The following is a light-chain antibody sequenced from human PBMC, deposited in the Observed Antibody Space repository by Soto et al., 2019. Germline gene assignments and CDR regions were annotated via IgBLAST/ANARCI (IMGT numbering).Light chain of an antibody. Sequence: DIQLTQSPLSLSASVGERVTIICRASQSISRSLNWYQQRPGKAPNLLIYGASTLNSGVPSRFSGSRSGTDFTLTITSLQPEDFATYYCHQTHSSTRTFGQGTKV. J-gene: IGKJ1*01. V-gene: IGKV1-39*01. CDR3: HQTHSSTRT. CDR1: QSISRS. CDR2: GAS.